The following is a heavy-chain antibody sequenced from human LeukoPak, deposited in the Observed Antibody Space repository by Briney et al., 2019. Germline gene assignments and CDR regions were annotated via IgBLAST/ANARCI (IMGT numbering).Heavy chain of an antibody. Sequence: SETLSLTCTVSGGSMSNYYWSWIRQHPGKGLEWIGYIYYSGSTYYNPSLKSRVTISVDTSKNQFSLKLSSVTAADTAVYYCARVGPNYYYMDVWGKGTTVTVSS. V-gene: IGHV4-59*06. J-gene: IGHJ6*03. CDR2: IYYSGST. CDR1: GGSMSNYY. D-gene: IGHD3-10*01. CDR3: ARVGPNYYYMDV.